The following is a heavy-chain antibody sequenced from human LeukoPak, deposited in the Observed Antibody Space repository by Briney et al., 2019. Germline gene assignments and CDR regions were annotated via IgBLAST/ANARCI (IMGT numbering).Heavy chain of an antibody. J-gene: IGHJ4*02. CDR3: TSQLQLLTFFDY. CDR1: GFSFGDYS. D-gene: IGHD6-13*01. CDR2: IRSEAYGGTT. V-gene: IGHV3-49*04. Sequence: GGSLRLSCTASGFSFGDYSMNWVRQAPGKGLEWVGFIRSEAYGGTTQYAASVKGRFTITRDDSKSIAYLQMNSLKTEDTAAYYCTSQLQLLTFFDYWGQGTLVTVSS.